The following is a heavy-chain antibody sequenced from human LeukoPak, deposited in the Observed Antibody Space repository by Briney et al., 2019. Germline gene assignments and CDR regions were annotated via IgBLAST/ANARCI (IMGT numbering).Heavy chain of an antibody. CDR2: IYYSGST. CDR3: ARDSYNWFDP. CDR1: GGFISSYY. D-gene: IGHD3-16*01. Sequence: PSETLSLTCTVSGGFISSYYWSWIRQPPGKGLEWIGYIYYSGSTNYNPSLKSRVTISVDTSKNQFSLKLSSVTAADTAVYYCARDSYNWFDPWGQGTLVTVSS. V-gene: IGHV4-59*01. J-gene: IGHJ5*02.